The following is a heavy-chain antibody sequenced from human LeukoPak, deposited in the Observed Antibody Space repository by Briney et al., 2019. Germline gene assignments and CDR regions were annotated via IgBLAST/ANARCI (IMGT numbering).Heavy chain of an antibody. CDR2: ISSSSRYI. J-gene: IGHJ6*03. CDR1: GFIFSSYC. CDR3: ARLYSTIYYYYYYMDV. Sequence: GGSLRLSCAASGFIFSSYCMNWVRQARGKGLEWVSSISSSSRYIYYADSVKGRFTISRDNAKNSLYLQMNSLRAEDTAVYYCARLYSTIYYYYYYMDVWGKGTTVTVSS. V-gene: IGHV3-21*01. D-gene: IGHD4-11*01.